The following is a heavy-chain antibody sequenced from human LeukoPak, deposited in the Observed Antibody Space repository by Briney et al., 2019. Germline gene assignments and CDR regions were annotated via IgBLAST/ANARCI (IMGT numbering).Heavy chain of an antibody. CDR2: INAGNDDT. V-gene: IGHV1-3*01. Sequence: ASVKVSCKASGCPFTNYAYHWVRQAPGQGLEWLGWINAGNDDTKYSQKFQGRVTITRDTSASTAYMELSSLRSEDTAVYYSARGDYGDEYYFDYWGQGTLVTVSS. J-gene: IGHJ4*02. CDR3: ARGDYGDEYYFDY. D-gene: IGHD4-17*01. CDR1: GCPFTNYA.